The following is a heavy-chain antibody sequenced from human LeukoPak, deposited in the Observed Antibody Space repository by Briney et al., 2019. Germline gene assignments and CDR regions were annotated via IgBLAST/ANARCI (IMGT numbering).Heavy chain of an antibody. V-gene: IGHV2-5*02. J-gene: IGHJ4*02. CDR1: GFSLHTRGVG. CDR2: IYWDDDR. CDR3: AHRKNYYDSSVFDN. Sequence: SGPTLVNPTPTLTLTCTFSGFSLHTRGVGVGWIRQPPGRALEWLALIYWDDDRRYSPSLKSRLTITKDTSKNQVVLTMTNMDPVDTATYFCAHRKNYYDSSVFDNWGQGTLVTVSS. D-gene: IGHD3-22*01.